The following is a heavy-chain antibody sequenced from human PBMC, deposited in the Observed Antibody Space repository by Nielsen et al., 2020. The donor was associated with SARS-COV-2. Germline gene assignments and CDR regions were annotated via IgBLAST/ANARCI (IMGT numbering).Heavy chain of an antibody. Sequence: GESLKISCAASGFTFSSYSVNWVRQAPGKGLEWVSSISSSSSYIYYADSVKGRFTISRDNAKNSLYLQMNSPRAEDTAVYYCARGDSSSWYYYYGMDVWGQGTTVTVSS. CDR1: GFTFSSYS. D-gene: IGHD6-13*01. J-gene: IGHJ6*02. V-gene: IGHV3-21*01. CDR2: ISSSSSYI. CDR3: ARGDSSSWYYYYGMDV.